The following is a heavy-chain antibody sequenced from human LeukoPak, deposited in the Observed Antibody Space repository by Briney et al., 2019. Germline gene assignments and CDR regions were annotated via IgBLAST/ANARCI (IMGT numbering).Heavy chain of an antibody. CDR1: GYSISSGYY. Sequence: PSETLSLTCTVSGYSISSGYYWGWIRQPPGKGLEWIGSIYHSGSTYYNPSLKSRVTISVDTSKNQFSLKLSSVTAADTAVYYCASALTTKVNAFDIWGQGTMVTVSS. CDR3: ASALTTKVNAFDI. J-gene: IGHJ3*02. V-gene: IGHV4-38-2*02. CDR2: IYHSGST. D-gene: IGHD4-11*01.